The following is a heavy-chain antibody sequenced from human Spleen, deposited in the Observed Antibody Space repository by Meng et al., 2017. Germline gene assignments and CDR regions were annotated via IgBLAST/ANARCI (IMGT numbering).Heavy chain of an antibody. CDR2: ISSDGSDR. CDR1: GFTFSSYT. D-gene: IGHD6-13*01. V-gene: IGHV3-30*04. Sequence: GGSLRLSCAASGFTFSSYTMHWVRQAPGKGLEWVTLISSDGSDRYHADSVKGRFTVSRDNSENTLYLQMNSLGAEDTAVYYCAKPRQGQLVGSDAFHIWGQGTMVTVSS. J-gene: IGHJ3*02. CDR3: AKPRQGQLVGSDAFHI.